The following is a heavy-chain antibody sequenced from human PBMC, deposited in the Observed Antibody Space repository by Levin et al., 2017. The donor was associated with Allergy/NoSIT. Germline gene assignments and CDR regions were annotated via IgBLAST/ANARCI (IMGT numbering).Heavy chain of an antibody. CDR2: IWYDGSNK. V-gene: IGHV3-33*01. CDR3: AREKYTTGYYYFDY. J-gene: IGHJ4*02. CDR1: GFTFSTYA. Sequence: GESLKISCAASGFTFSTYAMHWVRQAPGKGLEWVAVIWYDGSNKYYVDSVKGRFTISRDNSKNTLYLQMNNLRAEDTAVYYCAREKYTTGYYYFDYWGPGTLVTVSS. D-gene: IGHD6-19*01.